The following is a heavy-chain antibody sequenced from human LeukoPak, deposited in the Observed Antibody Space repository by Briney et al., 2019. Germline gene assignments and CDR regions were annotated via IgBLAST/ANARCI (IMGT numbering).Heavy chain of an antibody. CDR1: GFTFSGYR. Sequence: GGSLRLSCAASGFTFSGYRMNWVRQAPGKGLEWVSSISSSSSYIYYADSVKGRFTISRDNAKNSLYLQMNSLRAEDTAVYYCARVASDSSGWYEDNFDYWGQGTLVTVSS. J-gene: IGHJ4*02. CDR3: ARVASDSSGWYEDNFDY. D-gene: IGHD6-19*01. CDR2: ISSSSSYI. V-gene: IGHV3-21*01.